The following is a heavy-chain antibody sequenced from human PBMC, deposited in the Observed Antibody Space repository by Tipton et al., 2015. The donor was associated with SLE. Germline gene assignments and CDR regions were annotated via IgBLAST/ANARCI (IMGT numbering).Heavy chain of an antibody. CDR2: INHSGST. Sequence: TLSLTCAVYGGSFSGYYWSWIRQPPGKGLEWIGEINHSGSTNYNPSLKSRVTISVDTSKNQFSLKLSSVTAADTAVYYCARGLSSIAARRTGMDVWGQGTTVTVSS. J-gene: IGHJ6*02. CDR1: GGSFSGYY. CDR3: ARGLSSIAARRTGMDV. D-gene: IGHD6-6*01. V-gene: IGHV4-34*01.